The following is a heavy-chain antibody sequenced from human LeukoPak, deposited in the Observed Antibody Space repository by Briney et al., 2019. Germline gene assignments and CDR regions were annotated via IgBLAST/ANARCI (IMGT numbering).Heavy chain of an antibody. Sequence: GGSLRLSCAASGFTFGSYAMHWVRQAPGKGLEWVAVISYDGSNKYYADSVKGRFTISRDNAKNSLYLQMNSLRAEDTALYYCAKGYYGDYVYYFDYWGQGTLVTVSS. V-gene: IGHV3-30-3*01. CDR1: GFTFGSYA. CDR3: AKGYYGDYVYYFDY. CDR2: ISYDGSNK. J-gene: IGHJ4*02. D-gene: IGHD4-17*01.